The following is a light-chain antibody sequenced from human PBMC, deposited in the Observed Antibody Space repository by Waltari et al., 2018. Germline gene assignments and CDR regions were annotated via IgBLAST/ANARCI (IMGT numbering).Light chain of an antibody. J-gene: IGKJ4*01. CDR1: QSISSY. CDR2: AAS. V-gene: IGKV1-39*01. CDR3: QQSYSTPLT. Sequence: DIQMTQSPSSLSASVGDRVTITCRASQSISSYLNWYQQKPGKGPKLLIDAASSLQSGVPSRFSGSGSGTDFTLSISILQPEDFATYYCQQSYSTPLTFGGGTKVEIK.